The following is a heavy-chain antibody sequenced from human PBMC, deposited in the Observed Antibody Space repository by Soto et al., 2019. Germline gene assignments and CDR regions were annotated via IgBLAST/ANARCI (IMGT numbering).Heavy chain of an antibody. CDR2: FDPEDGET. D-gene: IGHD6-13*01. V-gene: IGHV1-24*01. CDR3: ATLTTAAGTLDY. Sequence: ASVKVSCKVSGYTLTELSMHWVRQAPGKGLEWMGGFDPEDGETIYAQKFQGRVTMTEDTSTDTAYMELSSLRSEDTAVYYCATLTTAAGTLDYWGQGTLVTSPQ. J-gene: IGHJ4*02. CDR1: GYTLTELS.